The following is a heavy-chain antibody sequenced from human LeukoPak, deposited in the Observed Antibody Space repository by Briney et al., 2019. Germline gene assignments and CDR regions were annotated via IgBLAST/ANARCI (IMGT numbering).Heavy chain of an antibody. CDR2: ISGDGVST. CDR3: AKGTCMTTVTTFDY. CDR1: GFTLDDYA. J-gene: IGHJ4*02. Sequence: GGSLRLSCAASGFTLDDYAMHWVRQAPGKGLEWVSLISGDGVSTYYADSLKGRFTIFRDNSKNSLYLQMNSLRTEDTALYYCAKGTCMTTVTTFDYWGQGTLVTVSS. D-gene: IGHD4-11*01. V-gene: IGHV3-43*02.